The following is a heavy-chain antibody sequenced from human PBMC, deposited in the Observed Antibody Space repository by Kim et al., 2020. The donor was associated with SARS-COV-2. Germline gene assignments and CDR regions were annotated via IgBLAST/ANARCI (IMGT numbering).Heavy chain of an antibody. CDR3: ARDYFDSSGQGAFDV. J-gene: IGHJ3*01. D-gene: IGHD3-22*01. Sequence: NSSLKNRITISIDVSKNQFSRKLSSVTAADTAVYYCARDYFDSSGQGAFDVWGQGAMVTVSS. V-gene: IGHV4-39*07.